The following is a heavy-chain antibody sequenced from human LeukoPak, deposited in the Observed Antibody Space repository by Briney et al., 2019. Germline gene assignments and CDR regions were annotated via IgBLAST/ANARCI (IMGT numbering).Heavy chain of an antibody. V-gene: IGHV3-48*01. J-gene: IGHJ5*02. CDR3: ARGARGYSSSWPNWFDP. D-gene: IGHD6-13*01. CDR1: GFTFSSYS. CDR2: ISSSSSTI. Sequence: GGSLRLSCAASGFTFSSYSMNWVRQAPGKGLEWVSYISSSSSTIYYADSVKGRFTISRDNAKNSLYLQMNSLRAEDTAVYYCARGARGYSSSWPNWFDPWGQGTLVTVSS.